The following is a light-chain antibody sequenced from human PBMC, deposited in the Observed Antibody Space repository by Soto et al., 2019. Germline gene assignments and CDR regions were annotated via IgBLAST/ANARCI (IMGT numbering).Light chain of an antibody. V-gene: IGKV3-11*01. Sequence: EIVLTQSPATLSLSPGERATLSCRASQSVSSDLAWYQQKPGQAPRLLIYDASNRATGIPARFSGGGSGTDFTLTIISLEPEDFAVYYCQQRFNWPRFTFGQGTKLESK. CDR3: QQRFNWPRFT. J-gene: IGKJ2*01. CDR1: QSVSSD. CDR2: DAS.